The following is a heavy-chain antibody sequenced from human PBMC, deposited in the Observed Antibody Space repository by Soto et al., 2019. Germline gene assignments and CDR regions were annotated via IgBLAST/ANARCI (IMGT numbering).Heavy chain of an antibody. J-gene: IGHJ5*02. CDR3: ARARLTVTHASANWFDP. CDR1: GYTFTSSS. V-gene: IGHV1-2*02. D-gene: IGHD3-22*01. CDR2: INPNSGGT. Sequence: GASVKVSCNASGYTFTSSSISWVRQAPGQGLEWMGWINPNSGGTNYAQKFQGRVTMTRDTSISTAYMELIRLISDDTAVYYCARARLTVTHASANWFDPWGQGTLVTVSS.